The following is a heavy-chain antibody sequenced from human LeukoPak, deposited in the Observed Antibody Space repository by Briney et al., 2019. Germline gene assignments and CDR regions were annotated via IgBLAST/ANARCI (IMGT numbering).Heavy chain of an antibody. CDR1: GFTFTRYW. Sequence: GGSLRLSCAASGFTFTRYWMAWVRQAPGKGLEWVANIKQDGSEQYHVDSVRGRFTMSRDNTKNIVFLQMDSLRVEGTAVYYCARVSRSGYYGEYWGQGTTVTVSS. D-gene: IGHD3-3*01. J-gene: IGHJ4*02. CDR2: IKQDGSEQ. V-gene: IGHV3-7*01. CDR3: ARVSRSGYYGEY.